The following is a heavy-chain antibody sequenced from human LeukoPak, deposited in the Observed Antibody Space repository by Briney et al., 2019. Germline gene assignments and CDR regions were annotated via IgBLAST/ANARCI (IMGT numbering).Heavy chain of an antibody. Sequence: GASVKVSCKASGYTFTSYGISWVRQAPGQGLEWMGWISAYNGKTNYAQKLQGRVTMTTDTSTSTAYMELRSLRSDDTAVYYCARGGGVGIAAAGTKKNYYGMDVWGQGTTVTVSS. CDR3: ARGGGVGIAAAGTKKNYYGMDV. J-gene: IGHJ6*02. CDR1: GYTFTSYG. D-gene: IGHD6-13*01. V-gene: IGHV1-18*01. CDR2: ISAYNGKT.